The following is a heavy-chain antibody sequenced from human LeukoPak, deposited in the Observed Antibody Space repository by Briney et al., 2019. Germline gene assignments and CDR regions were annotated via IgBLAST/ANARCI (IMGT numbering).Heavy chain of an antibody. D-gene: IGHD6-13*01. J-gene: IGHJ4*02. Sequence: SQTLSLTCAISGDSVSSNSAAWNWIRQSPSRGLEWLGRTYYRSQWYNDYAVSVKSRITINPDTSKNQFSLQLNSVTPEDTAVYYCAGEEEVGSSWTSFDYWGQGILVTVSS. CDR3: AGEEEVGSSWTSFDY. CDR1: GDSVSSNSAA. CDR2: TYYRSQWYN. V-gene: IGHV6-1*01.